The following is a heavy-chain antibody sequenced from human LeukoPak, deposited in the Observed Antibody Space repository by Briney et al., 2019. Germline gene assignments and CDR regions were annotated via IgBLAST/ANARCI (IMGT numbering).Heavy chain of an antibody. CDR3: ARVVVVVSATYYYYGMDV. V-gene: IGHV6-1*01. Sequence: SQTLSLTYAISGDSVSSNSAAWNWIRQSPSRGLEWLGRTYYRSKWYNDYAVSVKSRITINPDTSKNQFSLQLNSVTPEDTAVYYCARVVVVVSATYYYYGMDVWGQGTTVTVSS. J-gene: IGHJ6*02. CDR1: GDSVSSNSAA. D-gene: IGHD2-15*01. CDR2: TYYRSKWYN.